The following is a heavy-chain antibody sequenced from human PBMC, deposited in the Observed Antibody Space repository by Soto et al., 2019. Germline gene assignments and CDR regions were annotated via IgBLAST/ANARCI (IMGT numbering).Heavy chain of an antibody. CDR1: GGSISSYY. Sequence: ALETLSLTCPVSGGSISSYYWTWVRQPPGKGLEWIGYIYYSGSTNYNPSLKSRVTISVDTSKNQFSLKLSSVTAADTAVYYCARLGKTYYDFLTGYYSIVPWFDPWGQGTLVTVSS. J-gene: IGHJ5*02. CDR3: ARLGKTYYDFLTGYYSIVPWFDP. V-gene: IGHV4-59*08. D-gene: IGHD3-9*01. CDR2: IYYSGST.